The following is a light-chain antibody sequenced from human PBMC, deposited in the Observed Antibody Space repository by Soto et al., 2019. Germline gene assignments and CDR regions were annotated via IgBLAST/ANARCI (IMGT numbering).Light chain of an antibody. V-gene: IGLV3-21*02. CDR1: NIGSKS. Sequence: SYELSQAPSVSVAPRQTARITCGGNNIGSKSVHWYQQKPGQAPVLVVYENSDRPSGIPERFSGSNSGNTATLTITSVEAGDEADYFCQVWDSVVDHYVFGPGTKQTVL. CDR2: ENS. CDR3: QVWDSVVDHYV. J-gene: IGLJ1*01.